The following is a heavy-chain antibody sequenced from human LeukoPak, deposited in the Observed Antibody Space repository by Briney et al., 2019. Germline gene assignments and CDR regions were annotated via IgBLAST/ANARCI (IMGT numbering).Heavy chain of an antibody. D-gene: IGHD3-16*02. CDR1: GFTFSGYA. J-gene: IGHJ4*02. V-gene: IGHV3-21*01. Sequence: GGSLRLSCGGSGFTFSGYAMNWVRQAPGKGLEWVSSISSSGSDRYYGDSVKGRFTISRDNAKNSLSLQMNSLRAEDTAVYYCARDLVGDCGELSDFDSWGQGTLVTVSS. CDR3: ARDLVGDCGELSDFDS. CDR2: ISSSGSDR.